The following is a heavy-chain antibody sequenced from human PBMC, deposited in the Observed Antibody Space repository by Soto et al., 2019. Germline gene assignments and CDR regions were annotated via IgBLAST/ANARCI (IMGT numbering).Heavy chain of an antibody. V-gene: IGHV1-69*06. Sequence: SVKVSCKASGGTFSSYAISWVRQAPGQGLEWMGGIIPIFGTANYAQKFQGRVTITADKSTSTAYMELSSLRSEDTAVYYCARIAPRSDYGNYEVGPYYFDYWGQGTLVTVSS. J-gene: IGHJ4*02. D-gene: IGHD4-17*01. CDR1: GGTFSSYA. CDR2: IIPIFGTA. CDR3: ARIAPRSDYGNYEVGPYYFDY.